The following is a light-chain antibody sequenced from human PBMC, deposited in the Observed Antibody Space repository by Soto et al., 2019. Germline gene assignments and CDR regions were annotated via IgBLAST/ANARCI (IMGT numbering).Light chain of an antibody. CDR1: QSVGNNY. CDR2: GAS. V-gene: IGKV3-20*01. J-gene: IGKJ4*01. Sequence: EVVLTQSPGTLSLSPGERATLSCRASQSVGNNYLAWYQQKPGQTPRLLIYGASSRATGIPDRFSGSGSGTDFTLTISRLEPEDSAVYSCQQNGGSPLVTFGGGTKVEIK. CDR3: QQNGGSPLVT.